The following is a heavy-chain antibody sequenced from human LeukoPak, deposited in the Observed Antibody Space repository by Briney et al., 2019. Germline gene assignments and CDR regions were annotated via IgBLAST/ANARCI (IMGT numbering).Heavy chain of an antibody. Sequence: GGSLRLSCAASGFTFSSYWMHWVRQVPGKGLMWVSCINNNGSSSITRYADSVKGRFTISRDNAKNSLYLQMSSLRAEDTAVYFCARVFGAPLNCFDPWGQGTLVTVSS. D-gene: IGHD3-10*02. J-gene: IGHJ5*02. V-gene: IGHV3-74*01. CDR2: INNNGSSSIT. CDR1: GFTFSSYW. CDR3: ARVFGAPLNCFDP.